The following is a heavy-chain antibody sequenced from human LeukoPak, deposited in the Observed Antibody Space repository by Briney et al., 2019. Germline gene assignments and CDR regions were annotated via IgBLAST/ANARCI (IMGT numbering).Heavy chain of an antibody. CDR2: IYPSGST. V-gene: IGHV4-4*02. Sequence: PSGTLSLTCAVSGGSISSSNWWTWVRQPPGKGLEWIGEIYPSGSTNYNPSLKSRVTISIDKSKNQFSLKLSSVTAADTAAYYCARHAHYDFWSGYLGLLDYWGQGTLVTVSS. CDR3: ARHAHYDFWSGYLGLLDY. J-gene: IGHJ4*02. CDR1: GGSISSSNW. D-gene: IGHD3-3*01.